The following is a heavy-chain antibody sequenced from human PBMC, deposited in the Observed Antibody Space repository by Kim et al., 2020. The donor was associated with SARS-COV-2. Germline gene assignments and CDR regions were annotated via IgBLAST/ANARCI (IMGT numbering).Heavy chain of an antibody. CDR3: VLRMRVGTSWLLPFDC. J-gene: IGHJ4*02. D-gene: IGHD6-13*01. Sequence: SVKGRFSISRDNSKNTLYLQMNSLRAEDTALYYCVLRMRVGTSWLLPFDCWGQGTLVTVSS. V-gene: IGHV3-23*01.